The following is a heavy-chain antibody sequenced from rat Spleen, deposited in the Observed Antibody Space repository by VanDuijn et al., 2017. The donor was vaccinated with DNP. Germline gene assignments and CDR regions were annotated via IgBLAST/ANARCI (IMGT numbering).Heavy chain of an antibody. V-gene: IGHV2-41*01. J-gene: IGHJ4*01. D-gene: IGHD4-3*01. Sequence: QVQLRGSGPGLVQPSQTLSLTCTVAGFSLTDYNVHWIRQSPGKGLEWMGLIWNFGGTRYDSSFKSRLTITKDTSKSQVFLKMDSLQTDDTATYYCARDLIIRDTTSAMDAWGQGTSVTVSS. CDR1: GFSLTDYN. CDR2: IWNFGGT. CDR3: ARDLIIRDTTSAMDA.